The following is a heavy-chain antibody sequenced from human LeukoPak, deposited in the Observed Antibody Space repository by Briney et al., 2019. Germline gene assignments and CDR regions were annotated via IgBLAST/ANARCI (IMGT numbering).Heavy chain of an antibody. D-gene: IGHD4-23*01. CDR1: GGSISSGSYY. CDR3: ARGQFLTH. Sequence: SETLSLTCTVSGGSISSGSYYWTWIRQPAGKGLELIGRIYTSGSTNYNPSLKSRVTISVDTSKNQFSLKLSSVTAADTAVYYCARGQFLTHWGQGTLVTVSS. V-gene: IGHV4-61*02. CDR2: IYTSGST. J-gene: IGHJ4*02.